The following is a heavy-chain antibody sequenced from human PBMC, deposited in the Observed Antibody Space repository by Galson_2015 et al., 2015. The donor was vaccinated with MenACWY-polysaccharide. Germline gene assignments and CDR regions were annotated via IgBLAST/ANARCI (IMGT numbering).Heavy chain of an antibody. CDR1: GFTFSMYG. V-gene: IGHV3-23*01. CDR3: ATDVKTTVIRGVEF. J-gene: IGHJ4*02. D-gene: IGHD4-23*01. Sequence: SLRLSCAGSGFTFSMYGMSWVRQAPGKGLEWVSSISGSGSTKYYAESVKGRFTISRDNSENTIYLQMNSLSAEDTAVYYCATDVKTTVIRGVEFWGQGSLVTVSS. CDR2: ISGSGSTK.